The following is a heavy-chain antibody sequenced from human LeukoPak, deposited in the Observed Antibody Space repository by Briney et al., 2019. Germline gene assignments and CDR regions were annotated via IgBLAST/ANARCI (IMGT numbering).Heavy chain of an antibody. CDR1: GGSISSYY. CDR3: ARMYYYGSGKFDY. D-gene: IGHD3-10*01. V-gene: IGHV4-59*01. Sequence: SETLSLTCTVSGGSISSYYWSWIRQPPGKGLEWIGYIYYSGSTNYNPSLKSRVTISVDTSKNQFSLKLSSVTAADTAVYYCARMYYYGSGKFDYWGQGTLVTVSS. J-gene: IGHJ4*02. CDR2: IYYSGST.